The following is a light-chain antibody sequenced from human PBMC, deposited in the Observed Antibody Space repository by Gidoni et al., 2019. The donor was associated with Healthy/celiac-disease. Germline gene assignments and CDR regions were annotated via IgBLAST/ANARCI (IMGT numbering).Light chain of an antibody. CDR2: DAS. V-gene: IGKV3-11*01. CDR1: QSVSSY. Sequence: DNVLTQSPATLSLSPGERATLSCRASQSVSSYLAWYQQKPGQAPRLLIYDASNRATGIPARFSGSGSGTDFTLTISSLKPEDFAVYYCQQRSNWPPVFGGXTKVEIK. J-gene: IGKJ4*01. CDR3: QQRSNWPPV.